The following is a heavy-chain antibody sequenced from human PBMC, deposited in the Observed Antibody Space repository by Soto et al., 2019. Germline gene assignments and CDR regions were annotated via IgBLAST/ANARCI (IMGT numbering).Heavy chain of an antibody. V-gene: IGHV3-30*04. D-gene: IGHD2-15*01. J-gene: IGHJ4*02. CDR1: GFSSYS. CDR3: ARGKSSSFDY. Sequence: GSLRLSCAASGFSSYSMHWVRQAPGKGLEWVALISYDGSHTYYADSVKGRFTISRDNSKNTLYLQMNSLEIEDTAVYYCARGKSSSFDYWGQGTLVTVSS. CDR2: ISYDGSHT.